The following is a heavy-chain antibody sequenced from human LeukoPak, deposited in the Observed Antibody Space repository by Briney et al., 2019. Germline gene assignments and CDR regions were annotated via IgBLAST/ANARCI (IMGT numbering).Heavy chain of an antibody. Sequence: SVKVSCKASGGTFSSYAISWVRQAPGQGLEWMGRIIPIFGTANYAQKFQGRVTITTDESTSTAYMELSSLRSEDTAVYYCARGGPFFSSSSSKEYYFDYWGQGTLVTVSS. CDR2: IIPIFGTA. V-gene: IGHV1-69*05. J-gene: IGHJ4*02. CDR3: ARGGPFFSSSSSKEYYFDY. CDR1: GGTFSSYA. D-gene: IGHD6-6*01.